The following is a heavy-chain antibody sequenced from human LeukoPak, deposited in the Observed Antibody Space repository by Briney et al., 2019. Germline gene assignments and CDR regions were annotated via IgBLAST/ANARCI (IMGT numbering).Heavy chain of an antibody. J-gene: IGHJ6*02. D-gene: IGHD3-22*01. Sequence: GASVKVSCKASGGTFSSYAISWVRQAPGQGLEWMGGIIPIFGTANYAQKFQGRVTMTEDTSTDTAYMELSSLRSEDTAVYYCATATGKGHYYDSSGYYGMDVWGQGTTVTVSS. CDR1: GGTFSSYA. V-gene: IGHV1-69*06. CDR2: IIPIFGTA. CDR3: ATATGKGHYYDSSGYYGMDV.